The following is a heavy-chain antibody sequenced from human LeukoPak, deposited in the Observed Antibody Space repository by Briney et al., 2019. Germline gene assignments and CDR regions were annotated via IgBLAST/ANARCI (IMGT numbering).Heavy chain of an antibody. J-gene: IGHJ4*02. D-gene: IGHD4-17*01. CDR1: GFTFRSYG. V-gene: IGHV3-30*18. CDR3: AKEFTVTSHFDY. Sequence: GGSLRLSCGVSGFTFRSYGRHWVRQAPGKGLEWVAVISYDGSKKYYADSVKGRFSISRDNSKNTLYLQMNSLRAEDTAVYYCAKEFTVTSHFDYWGQGTLVTVSS. CDR2: ISYDGSKK.